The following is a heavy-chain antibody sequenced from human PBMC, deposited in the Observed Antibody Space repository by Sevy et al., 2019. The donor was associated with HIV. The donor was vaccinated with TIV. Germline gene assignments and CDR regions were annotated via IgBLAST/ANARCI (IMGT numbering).Heavy chain of an antibody. D-gene: IGHD2-8*01. Sequence: GGSLRLSCAASGFIFSDYYMSWIRQAPGKGLEWVSYISLSGSTIYYADSVKGRFTISRDNAKNSLYLQMNSLRAEDTVVYFCARGSRRCSNGVCYGYYGLDVWGQGTTVTVSS. J-gene: IGHJ6*02. CDR3: ARGSRRCSNGVCYGYYGLDV. V-gene: IGHV3-11*01. CDR1: GFIFSDYY. CDR2: ISLSGSTI.